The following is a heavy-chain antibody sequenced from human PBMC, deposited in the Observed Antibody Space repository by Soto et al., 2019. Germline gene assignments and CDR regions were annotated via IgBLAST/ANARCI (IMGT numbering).Heavy chain of an antibody. V-gene: IGHV3-21*01. CDR2: ISSANAYI. J-gene: IGHJ6*02. Sequence: PGGSLRLSCVASGFTFNSYSMNWVRQAPGKGLEWVSSISSANAYIYYADSVKGRFTISRDNSKNTLYLQMNSLRAEDTAVYYCARDRVTMIVVPEYYYGMDVWGQGTTVTVSS. D-gene: IGHD3-22*01. CDR1: GFTFNSYS. CDR3: ARDRVTMIVVPEYYYGMDV.